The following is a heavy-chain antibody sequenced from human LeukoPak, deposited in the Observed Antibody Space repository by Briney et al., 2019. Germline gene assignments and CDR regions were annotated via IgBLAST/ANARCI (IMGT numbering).Heavy chain of an antibody. J-gene: IGHJ6*03. D-gene: IGHD3-3*01. CDR2: IYYSGST. CDR3: ARGLRITIFGAVMDV. Sequence: SETLSLTCTVSGGSISSGGYYWSWIRQHPGKGLEWIGYIYYSGSTYYNPSLKSRVTISVDTSKNQFSLKLSSVTAADTAVYYCARGLRITIFGAVMDVWGKGTTVTVSS. CDR1: GGSISSGGYY. V-gene: IGHV4-31*03.